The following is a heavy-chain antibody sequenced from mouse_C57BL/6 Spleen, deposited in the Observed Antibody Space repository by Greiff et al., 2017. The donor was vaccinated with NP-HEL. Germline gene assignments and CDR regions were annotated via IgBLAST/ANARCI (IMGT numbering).Heavy chain of an antibody. CDR2: IHPNSGST. V-gene: IGHV1-64*01. D-gene: IGHD1-1*01. CDR3: ARKEVFITTVGYAMDY. Sequence: QVQLKQPGAELVKPGASVKLSCKASGYTFTSYWMHWVKQRPGQGLEWIGMIHPNSGSTNYNEKFKSKATLTVDKSSSTAYMQLSSLTSEDSAVYYCARKEVFITTVGYAMDYWGQGTSVTVSS. CDR1: GYTFTSYW. J-gene: IGHJ4*01.